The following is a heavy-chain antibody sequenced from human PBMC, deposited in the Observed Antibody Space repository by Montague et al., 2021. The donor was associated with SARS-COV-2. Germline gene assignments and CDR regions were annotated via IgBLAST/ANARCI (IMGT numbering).Heavy chain of an antibody. CDR3: ARFPTSYYCDSNAAPATPYAIDV. V-gene: IGHV4-39*01. D-gene: IGHD3-22*01. CDR1: GGSISSSSYY. J-gene: IGHJ3*01. Sequence: SETLSLTCTVSGGSISSSSYYWGWIRQPPGKGLEGIGSIYYSASTYYNPTLKSRVTLSVYTSKNSFSLKLGSVTAADTDVYDWARFPTSYYCDSNAAPATPYAIDVWGRGTMVTVSS. CDR2: IYYSAST.